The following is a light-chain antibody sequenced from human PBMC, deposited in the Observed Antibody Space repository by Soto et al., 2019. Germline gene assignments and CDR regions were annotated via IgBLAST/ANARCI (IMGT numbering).Light chain of an antibody. V-gene: IGKV3-20*01. CDR1: QSVSSSY. CDR3: QQYGSSLTWT. Sequence: IVLNQSRVTVSLYQGERATLSCRASQSVSSSYLAWYQQKPGQAPRLLIYGASSRATGIPDRFSGSGSGTDFTLTISRLEPEDFAVYYCQQYGSSLTWTFGQGTKVDIK. J-gene: IGKJ1*01. CDR2: GAS.